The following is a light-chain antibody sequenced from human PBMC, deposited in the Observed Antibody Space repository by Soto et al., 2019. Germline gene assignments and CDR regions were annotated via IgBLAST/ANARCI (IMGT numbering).Light chain of an antibody. Sequence: QSVLTQPRSVSGSPGQSVTISCTGTSSDVGGYNYVSWYQQHPGKAPKLMIYDVSKRPSGVPDRFSGSKSGNTASLTISGLQGEDEADYYCCSYAGSYTHVFGTGTKLNVL. CDR2: DVS. CDR3: CSYAGSYTHV. J-gene: IGLJ1*01. V-gene: IGLV2-11*01. CDR1: SSDVGGYNY.